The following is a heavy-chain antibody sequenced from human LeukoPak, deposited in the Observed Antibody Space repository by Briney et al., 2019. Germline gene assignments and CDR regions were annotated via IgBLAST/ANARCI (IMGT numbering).Heavy chain of an antibody. Sequence: PGGSLRLSCAASGFTFSSYSMNWVRQAPGKGLEWVSSISSSSSYIYYADSVKGRFTISRDNAKNSLYLQMNSLRAEDTAVYYCARDFMAGYSYGRGWFDPWGQGTLVTVSS. J-gene: IGHJ5*02. CDR1: GFTFSSYS. CDR2: ISSSSSYI. V-gene: IGHV3-21*01. CDR3: ARDFMAGYSYGRGWFDP. D-gene: IGHD5-18*01.